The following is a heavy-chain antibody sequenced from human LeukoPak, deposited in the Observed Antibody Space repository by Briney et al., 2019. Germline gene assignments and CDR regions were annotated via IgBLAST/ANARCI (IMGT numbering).Heavy chain of an antibody. CDR1: GGTFSSYA. CDR3: ARTVVANYYYYYYMDV. V-gene: IGHV1-69*13. Sequence: SVKVSCKVSGGTFSSYATSWVRQAPGQGLEWMGGIIPIFGTANYAQKFQGRVTITADESTSTAYMELSSLRSEDTAVYYCARTVVANYYYYYYMDVWGKGTTVTVSS. CDR2: IIPIFGTA. J-gene: IGHJ6*03. D-gene: IGHD2-21*01.